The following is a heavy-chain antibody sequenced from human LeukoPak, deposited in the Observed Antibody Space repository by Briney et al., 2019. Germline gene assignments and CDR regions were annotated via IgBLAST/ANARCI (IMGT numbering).Heavy chain of an antibody. D-gene: IGHD3-10*01. Sequence: PSETLSLTCTVSGGSISSYYWSWIRQPPGKGLEWIGYIYYSGSTNYNPSLKSRVTISVDTSKNQFSLKLSSVTAADTAVYYCVRVRVAPRITMVRGVITGWFDPWGQGTLVTVSS. CDR2: IYYSGST. CDR1: GGSISSYY. V-gene: IGHV4-59*01. CDR3: VRVRVAPRITMVRGVITGWFDP. J-gene: IGHJ5*02.